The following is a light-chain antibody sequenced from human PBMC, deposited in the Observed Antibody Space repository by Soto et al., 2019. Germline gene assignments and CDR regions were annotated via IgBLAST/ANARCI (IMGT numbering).Light chain of an antibody. Sequence: ENVLTQSPGTLSLSPGERATLSCRAKQSISGTYIAWYQKKPGQAPRLLLYGASTRAAGIPDRISGSGYGTDFTLTISRLEPEDCAVYYCQQYGSSSFAFGPGTKVEIK. V-gene: IGKV3-20*01. J-gene: IGKJ3*01. CDR2: GAS. CDR1: QSISGTY. CDR3: QQYGSSSFA.